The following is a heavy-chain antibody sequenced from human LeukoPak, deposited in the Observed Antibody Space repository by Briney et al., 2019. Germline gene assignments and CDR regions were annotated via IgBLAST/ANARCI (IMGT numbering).Heavy chain of an antibody. J-gene: IGHJ4*02. CDR3: ATYYVNGAGRGH. CDR2: NMNT. V-gene: IGHV4-61*08. CDR1: GASVSSGGHH. D-gene: IGHD2-8*01. Sequence: SETLSLTGIVSGASVSSGGHHWSWIRQAPGKGLEWIGHNMNTYYNPSLKSRVTISIDTSKNQFSLMLSTVTAADTAIYYCATYYVNGAGRGHWGPGTLVTVSS.